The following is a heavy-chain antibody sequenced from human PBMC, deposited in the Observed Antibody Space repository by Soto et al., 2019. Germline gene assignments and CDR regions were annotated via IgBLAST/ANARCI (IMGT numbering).Heavy chain of an antibody. CDR3: ARDLAYCGGDCYFAEYFQH. D-gene: IGHD2-21*02. J-gene: IGHJ1*01. CDR2: ISSSSSYI. V-gene: IGHV3-21*01. CDR1: GFTFSSYS. Sequence: GGSLRLSCAASGFTFSSYSMNWVRQAPGKGLEWVSSISSSSSYIYYADSVKGRFTISRDNAKNSLYLQMNSLRAEDTAVYYCARDLAYCGGDCYFAEYFQHWGQGALVTVSS.